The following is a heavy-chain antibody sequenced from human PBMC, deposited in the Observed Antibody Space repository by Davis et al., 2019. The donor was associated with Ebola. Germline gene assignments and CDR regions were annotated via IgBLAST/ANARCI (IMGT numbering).Heavy chain of an antibody. CDR2: IRSKANSYAT. Sequence: GESLKISCAASGFTFSGSAMHWVRQASGKGLEWVGRIRSKANSYATAYAASVKGRFTISRDDSKNTAYLQMNSLKTEDTAVYYCTSRITVAGDSYYYGMDVWGQGTTVTVSS. V-gene: IGHV3-73*01. CDR3: TSRITVAGDSYYYGMDV. J-gene: IGHJ6*02. D-gene: IGHD6-19*01. CDR1: GFTFSGSA.